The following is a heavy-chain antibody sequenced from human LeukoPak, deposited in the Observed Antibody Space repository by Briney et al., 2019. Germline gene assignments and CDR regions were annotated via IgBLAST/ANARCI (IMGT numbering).Heavy chain of an antibody. Sequence: GGSLRLSCAASGFTFGSYVMSWVRQAPGKGPEWVSAISGDGGTYYADSVKGRFTISRDNSKDTLYLQMNSLGGEDTALYYCARYCGAASCYSGFDYWGQGTLVTVAS. CDR1: GFTFGSYV. J-gene: IGHJ4*02. CDR3: ARYCGAASCYSGFDY. V-gene: IGHV3-23*01. CDR2: ISGDGGT. D-gene: IGHD2-15*01.